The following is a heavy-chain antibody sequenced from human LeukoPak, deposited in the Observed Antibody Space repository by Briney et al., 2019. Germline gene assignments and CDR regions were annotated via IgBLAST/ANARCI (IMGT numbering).Heavy chain of an antibody. V-gene: IGHV1-69*05. CDR3: ARAEALVGATDY. CDR2: IIPIFGTA. D-gene: IGHD1-26*01. CDR1: GGTFSSYA. J-gene: IGHJ4*02. Sequence: SVKVSCKASGGTFSSYAISWVRQAPGQGLEWMGGIIPIFGTANYAQKFQGRVTITTDESTSTAYMELSSLRSEDTAVYYCARAEALVGATDYWGQGTLVTVSS.